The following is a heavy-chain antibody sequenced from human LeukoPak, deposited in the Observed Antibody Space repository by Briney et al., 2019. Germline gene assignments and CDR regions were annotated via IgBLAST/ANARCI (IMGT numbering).Heavy chain of an antibody. CDR2: IYYSGST. V-gene: IGHV4-30-4*08. D-gene: IGHD4-11*01. J-gene: IGHJ6*03. Sequence: PSETLSLTCTVSGGSISSGDYYWRWIRQPPGKGLEWIGYIYYSGSTYYNPSLKSRVTISVDTSKNQFSLKLSSVTAADTAVYYCARGESNYAYYYYMDVWGKGTTVTVSS. CDR1: GGSISSGDYY. CDR3: ARGESNYAYYYYMDV.